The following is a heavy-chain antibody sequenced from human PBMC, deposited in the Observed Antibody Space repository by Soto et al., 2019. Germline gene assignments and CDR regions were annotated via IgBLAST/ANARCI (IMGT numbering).Heavy chain of an antibody. J-gene: IGHJ3*01. CDR1: GFTFNNYW. D-gene: IGHD6-19*01. CDR2: IKEDGSEN. V-gene: IGHV3-7*05. Sequence: HPGGSLRLSCAASGFTFNNYWMTWVRQAPGKGLEWVANIKEDGSENYYVDSVKGRFTISRDNAKNSLYLQMSSLRAEDTALYYCARSHYITVAGGLDLWGQGTVVTVSS. CDR3: ARSHYITVAGGLDL.